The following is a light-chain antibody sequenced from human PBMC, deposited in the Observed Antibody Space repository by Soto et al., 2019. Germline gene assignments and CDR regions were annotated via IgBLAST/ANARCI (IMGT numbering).Light chain of an antibody. V-gene: IGKV3-11*01. CDR1: QSVSSY. Sequence: EIVLTQSPATLSLSPGERATLSCRASQSVSSYLAWYQQKPGQAPRLLIYDASNRATGIPARFSGSGSGTDFTLTISSLEPEDCAVYYCQQRSNWPRTFGQGTTVEIK. CDR3: QQRSNWPRT. J-gene: IGKJ1*01. CDR2: DAS.